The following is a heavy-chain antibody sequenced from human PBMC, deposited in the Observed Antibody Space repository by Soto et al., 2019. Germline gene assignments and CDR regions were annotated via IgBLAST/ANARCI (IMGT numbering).Heavy chain of an antibody. CDR3: ARMSYDFWSGYYYYYYGMDV. J-gene: IGHJ6*02. CDR1: GFTVSSNY. CDR2: IYSGGST. Sequence: PGGSLRLSCAASGFTVSSNYMSWVRQAPGKGLEWVSVIYSGGSTYYADSVKGRFTISRDNSKNTLYLQMNSLRAEDTAVYYCARMSYDFWSGYYYYYYGMDVWGQGTTVTVSS. D-gene: IGHD3-3*01. V-gene: IGHV3-53*01.